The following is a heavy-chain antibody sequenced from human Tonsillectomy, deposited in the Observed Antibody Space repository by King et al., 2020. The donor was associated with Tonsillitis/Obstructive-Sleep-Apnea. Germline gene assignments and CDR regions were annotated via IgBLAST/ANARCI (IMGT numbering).Heavy chain of an antibody. Sequence: QLQESGPGLVKPSETLSLTCTVSGGSISSRFWSWIRQPPGKGLEWVGYIYNSGSTNYNPSPKSRVTISIDTSKNQFSLKLTSVTAVDTAVYYCARMIYCSGTSCYYYFDYWGQGTLVTVSS. CDR1: GGSISSRF. CDR3: ARMIYCSGTSCYYYFDY. D-gene: IGHD2-2*01. J-gene: IGHJ4*02. CDR2: IYNSGST. V-gene: IGHV4-59*11.